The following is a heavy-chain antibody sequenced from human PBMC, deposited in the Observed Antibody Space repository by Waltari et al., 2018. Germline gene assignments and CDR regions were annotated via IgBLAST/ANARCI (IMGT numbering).Heavy chain of an antibody. V-gene: IGHV1-18*04. CDR3: ARDRAVVGINRQGPGDY. CDR1: GYTFTSYG. J-gene: IGHJ4*02. D-gene: IGHD3-22*01. CDR2: NTAYNGNT. Sequence: QVQLVQSGAEVKKPGASVKVSCKASGYTFTSYGISWVGQAPGQGLEWMGWNTAYNGNTYYAQKLKGRVTMTTDTSTNTAYMGLRSLRSDDTALYYCARDRAVVGINRQGPGDYWGQGTLVTVSS.